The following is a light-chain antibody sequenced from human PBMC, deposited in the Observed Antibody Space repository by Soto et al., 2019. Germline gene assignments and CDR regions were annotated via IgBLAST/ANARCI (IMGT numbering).Light chain of an antibody. CDR3: PQYKNWPT. J-gene: IGKJ3*01. CDR1: QSVGSD. Sequence: EMVMTQSPDTLSVSPGERATLSCRASQSVGSDLAWYQQKPGQPPRLLIYGASTRATGVPARFSGGGSGTEFTLTISSLQSEDSAVYYCPQYKNWPTFGPGTKVDIK. V-gene: IGKV3-15*01. CDR2: GAS.